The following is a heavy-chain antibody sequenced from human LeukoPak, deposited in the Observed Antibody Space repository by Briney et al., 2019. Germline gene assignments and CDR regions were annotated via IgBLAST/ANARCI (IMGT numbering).Heavy chain of an antibody. J-gene: IGHJ4*02. D-gene: IGHD5-24*01. V-gene: IGHV4-59*01. CDR3: ARVIRLEMATTFDY. CDR2: IYYSGST. Sequence: SETLSLTCTVSGGSISSYYWSWIRQPPGKGLEWIGYIYYSGSTNYNPSLKSRVTISVDTSKNQFSLKLSSVTAADTAVYYCARVIRLEMATTFDYWGQGTLVTVSS. CDR1: GGSISSYY.